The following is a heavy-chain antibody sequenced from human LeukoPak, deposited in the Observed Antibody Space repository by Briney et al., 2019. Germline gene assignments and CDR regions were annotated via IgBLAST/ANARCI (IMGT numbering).Heavy chain of an antibody. Sequence: GGSLRLSCTASGFNFYDYGMSWVRQAPGKGPEWVSGITWNGGIRAYADSVKGRFTISRDNAKNSLYLQMNSLRAEDTALYYCAIDPPGSSGAATGDYWGQGTLVTVSS. CDR1: GFNFYDYG. D-gene: IGHD2-2*01. J-gene: IGHJ4*02. V-gene: IGHV3-20*04. CDR2: ITWNGGIR. CDR3: AIDPPGSSGAATGDY.